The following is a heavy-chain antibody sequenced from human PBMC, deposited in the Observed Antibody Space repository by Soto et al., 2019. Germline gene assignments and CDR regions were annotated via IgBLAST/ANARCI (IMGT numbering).Heavy chain of an antibody. CDR1: GFTFSSYA. V-gene: IGHV3-23*01. CDR3: AKVAAAGTWYYYGMEV. CDR2: ISGSGGST. D-gene: IGHD6-13*01. J-gene: IGHJ6*02. Sequence: EVQLLESEGGLVQPGGALRLSCAASGFTFSSYAMSWLRQAPGKRLEWVSAISGSGGSTYYAESVKGRFTISRDNSQNALYLQMNSLRAEDTAVYYCAKVAAAGTWYYYGMEVWGQGTTVTVSS.